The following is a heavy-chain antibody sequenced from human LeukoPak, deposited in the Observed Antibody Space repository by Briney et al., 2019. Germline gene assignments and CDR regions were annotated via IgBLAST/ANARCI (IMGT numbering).Heavy chain of an antibody. CDR1: GYSISSGYY. D-gene: IGHD3-10*01. J-gene: IGHJ3*02. CDR3: ARAGQRAFDI. V-gene: IGHV4-38-2*01. Sequence: SETLSLTCAVSGYSISSGYYWGWIRQPPGEGLEWIGSKYHSGSTYYNPSLKSRVTISVDTSKNQFSLKLSSVTAADTAVYYCARAGQRAFDIWGQGTMVTVSS. CDR2: KYHSGST.